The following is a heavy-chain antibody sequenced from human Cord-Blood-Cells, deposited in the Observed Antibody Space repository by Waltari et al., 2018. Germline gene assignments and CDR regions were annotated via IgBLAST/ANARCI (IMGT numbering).Heavy chain of an antibody. D-gene: IGHD2-2*01. V-gene: IGHV4-59*01. CDR2: IYNSGST. CDR3: ARGGGYCSSTSCYAFDI. J-gene: IGHJ3*02. CDR1: GGSISSYY. Sequence: QVQLQESGPGLVKPSETLSLTCTVSGGSISSYYSSWNRQPPGKGLEWIGYIYNSGSTNYNPSLKSRVTISVDTSKNQFSLKLSSVTAADTAVYYCARGGGYCSSTSCYAFDIWGQGTMVTVSS.